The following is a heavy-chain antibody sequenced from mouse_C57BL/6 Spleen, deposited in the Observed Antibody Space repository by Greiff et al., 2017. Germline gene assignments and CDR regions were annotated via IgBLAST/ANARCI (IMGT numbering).Heavy chain of an antibody. CDR1: GYTFTDYN. D-gene: IGHD2-3*01. J-gene: IGHJ2*01. V-gene: IGHV1-22*01. Sequence: VQLQQSGPELVKPGASVKMSCKASGYTFTDYNMHWVKQSPGQSLEWIGYINPNNGGTSYNQKFKGKATLTVSKSSSTAYMELRSLTSEDSAVYYCATSIYDGSDYWGQGTTLTVSA. CDR2: INPNNGGT. CDR3: ATSIYDGSDY.